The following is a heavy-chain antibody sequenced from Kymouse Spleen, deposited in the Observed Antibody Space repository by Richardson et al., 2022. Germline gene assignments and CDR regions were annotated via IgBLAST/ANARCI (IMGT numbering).Heavy chain of an antibody. J-gene: IGHJ6*02. CDR2: IYYSGST. D-gene: IGHD3-10*01. CDR1: GGSISSGGYY. V-gene: IGHV4-31*03. CDR3: AREEVTMVRGVIIPFYYYYGMDV. Sequence: QVQLQESGPGLVKPSQTLSLTCTVSGGSISSGGYYWSWIRQHPGKGLEWIGYIYYSGSTYYNPSLKSRVTISVDTSKNQFSLKLSSVTAADTAVYYCAREEVTMVRGVIIPFYYYYGMDVWGQGTTVTVSS.